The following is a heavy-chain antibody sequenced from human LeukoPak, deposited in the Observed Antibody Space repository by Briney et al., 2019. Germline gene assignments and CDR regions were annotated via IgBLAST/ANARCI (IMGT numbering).Heavy chain of an antibody. CDR3: ARDRYFYYYGMDV. V-gene: IGHV3-11*05. CDR2: ISSASTYT. J-gene: IGHJ6*02. Sequence: GGSLRLSCAASGFTFSDYYMSWIRQAPGKGLEWVSYISSASTYTNYADSVKGRFTVSRDNAKNSLYLQMDSLRADDTAMYYCARDRYFYYYGMDVWGQGTTVTVSS. CDR1: GFTFSDYY.